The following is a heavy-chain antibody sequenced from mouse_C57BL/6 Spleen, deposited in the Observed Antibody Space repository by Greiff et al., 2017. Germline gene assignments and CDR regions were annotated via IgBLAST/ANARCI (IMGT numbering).Heavy chain of an antibody. CDR3: ARRGVLCYAIDY. D-gene: IGHD1-1*02. J-gene: IGHJ4*01. V-gene: IGHV3-6*01. CDR1: GYSITSGYY. Sequence: VQLKESGPGLVKPSQSLSLTCSVTGYSITSGYYWNWIRQFPGNKLEWMGYISYDGSNNYNPSLKNRISITRDTSKHQFFLKLNSVTTEDTATYYCARRGVLCYAIDYWGQRTSGTVSS. CDR2: ISYDGSN.